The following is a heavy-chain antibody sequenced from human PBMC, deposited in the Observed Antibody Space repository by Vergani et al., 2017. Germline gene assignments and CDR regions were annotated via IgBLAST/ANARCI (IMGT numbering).Heavy chain of an antibody. V-gene: IGHV4-34*01. CDR1: GGSFSGYY. Sequence: QVQLQQWGAGLLKPSETLSLTCAVYGGSFSGYYWSWIRQPPGKGLEWIGEINHSGSTNYNPSLKSRVTISVDTSKNQFSLKLSSVTAADTAVYYCARAKGYQLLFRLRDYGMDVWGQGTTVTVSS. D-gene: IGHD2-2*01. J-gene: IGHJ6*02. CDR2: INHSGST. CDR3: ARAKGYQLLFRLRDYGMDV.